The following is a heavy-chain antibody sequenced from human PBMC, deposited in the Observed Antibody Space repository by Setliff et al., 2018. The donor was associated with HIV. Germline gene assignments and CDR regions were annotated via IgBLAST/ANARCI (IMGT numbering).Heavy chain of an antibody. J-gene: IGHJ4*02. CDR3: ARERQGFHDY. V-gene: IGHV1-2*06. CDR2: ISPNSGGT. CDR1: GYTFPDYY. Sequence: ASVKVSCKTSGYTFPDYYLHWVRQAPGQGLEWMGRISPNSGGTNYAQKFQGRVTMTRDTSINTVYMELSSLRSDDTAVYYCARERQGFHDYWGQGTLVTVSS. D-gene: IGHD2-21*01.